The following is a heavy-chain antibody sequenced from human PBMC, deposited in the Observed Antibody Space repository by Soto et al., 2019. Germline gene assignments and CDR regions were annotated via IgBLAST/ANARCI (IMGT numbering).Heavy chain of an antibody. CDR3: ARGPPVWQLAYDAFDI. D-gene: IGHD6-6*01. V-gene: IGHV1-2*04. J-gene: IGHJ3*02. CDR1: GYTFTGYH. CDR2: INPNSGGT. Sequence: ASVKVSCKASGYTFTGYHMHWVRQAPGQGLEWMGWINPNSGGTNYAQKFQGWVTMTRDTSISTAYMELSRLRSDDTAVYYCARGPPVWQLAYDAFDIWGQGTMVTVSS.